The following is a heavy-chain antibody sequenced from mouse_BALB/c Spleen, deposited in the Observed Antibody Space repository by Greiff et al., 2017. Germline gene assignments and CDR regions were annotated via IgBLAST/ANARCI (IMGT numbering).Heavy chain of an antibody. CDR2: ISSGGSYT. V-gene: IGHV5-9-3*01. J-gene: IGHJ1*01. CDR1: GFTFSSYA. Sequence: EVKVVESGGGLVKPGGSLKLSCAASGFTFSSYAMSWVRQTPEKRLEWVATISSGGSYTYYPDSVKGRFTISRDNAKNTLYLQMSSLRSEDTAMYYCARRGVITTVVGDWYFDVWGAGTTVTVSS. CDR3: ARRGVITTVVGDWYFDV. D-gene: IGHD1-1*01.